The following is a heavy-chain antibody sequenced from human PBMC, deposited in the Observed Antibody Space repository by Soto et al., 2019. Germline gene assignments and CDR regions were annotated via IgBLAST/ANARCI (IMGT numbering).Heavy chain of an antibody. V-gene: IGHV4-30-2*05. Sequence: GYRRSMKRKTPGKGLEWIGYIYHSGSTYYNPSLKSRVTISVDTSKNQFSLKLSSVTAADTAVYYCARSHYDYVWGSPPSFDYWGQGTLVTVSS. CDR3: ARSHYDYVWGSPPSFDY. J-gene: IGHJ4*02. CDR1: GYR. D-gene: IGHD3-16*01. CDR2: IYHSGST.